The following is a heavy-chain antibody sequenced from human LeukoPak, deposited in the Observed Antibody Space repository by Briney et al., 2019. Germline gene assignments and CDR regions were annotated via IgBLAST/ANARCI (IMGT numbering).Heavy chain of an antibody. CDR2: ISGSGTI. D-gene: IGHD3-10*01. CDR3: ARDSGTTGEVKFDP. V-gene: IGHV4-4*07. CDR1: GGSIHSY. J-gene: IGHJ5*02. Sequence: SETLSLTCTVSGGSIHSYWSWIRQPAGKGLEWIGRISGSGTITYNPALQSRLTISIDTSKNQFSLKLMSVAAADTAVYYCARDSGTTGEVKFDPWGQGTLVTVSS.